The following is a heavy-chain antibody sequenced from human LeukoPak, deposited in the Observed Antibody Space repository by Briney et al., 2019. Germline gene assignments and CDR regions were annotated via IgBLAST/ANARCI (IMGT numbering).Heavy chain of an antibody. J-gene: IGHJ4*02. CDR2: IIPILGIA. D-gene: IGHD6-19*01. CDR3: ARRSPGYSSGPAFY. CDR1: GGTFSSYA. Sequence: SVKVSCKASGGTFSSYAISWVRQAPGQGLEWMGRIIPILGIANYAQKFQGRVTITADKSTSTAYMELSSLRSEDTAVYYCARRSPGYSSGPAFYWGQGTLVTVSS. V-gene: IGHV1-69*04.